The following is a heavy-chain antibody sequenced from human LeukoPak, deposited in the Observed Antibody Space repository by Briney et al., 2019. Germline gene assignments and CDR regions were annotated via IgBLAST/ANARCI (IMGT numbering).Heavy chain of an antibody. CDR3: ARDSSSNYYLDY. J-gene: IGHJ4*02. Sequence: GSSVKVSCKASGGTFSSYAISWVRQAAGQGLEWMGGIIPIFGTANYAQKFQGRVTITTDESTSTAYMELSSLRSEDTAVYYCARDSSSNYYLDYWGQGTLVTVSS. D-gene: IGHD4/OR15-4a*01. V-gene: IGHV1-69*05. CDR2: IIPIFGTA. CDR1: GGTFSSYA.